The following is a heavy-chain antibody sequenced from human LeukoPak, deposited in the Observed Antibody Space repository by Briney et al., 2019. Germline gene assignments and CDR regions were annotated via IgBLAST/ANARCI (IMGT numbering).Heavy chain of an antibody. CDR3: ARETGSGYGLGY. Sequence: SETLSLTCVVSGGSINSGINSWSWLRQSPEKGLEWIGYLYFNGKTNYKPSLQSRLSISLDRSKNQFSLKLSSVTAADTAVYYCARETGSGYGLGYWGQGTLVTVSS. J-gene: IGHJ4*02. V-gene: IGHV4-30-2*06. CDR1: GGSINSGINS. D-gene: IGHD3-22*01. CDR2: LYFNGKT.